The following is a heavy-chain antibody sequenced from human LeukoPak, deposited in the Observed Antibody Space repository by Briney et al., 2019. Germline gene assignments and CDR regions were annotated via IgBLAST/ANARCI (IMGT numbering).Heavy chain of an antibody. CDR3: ARASPINWNYGWFDP. D-gene: IGHD1-7*01. CDR2: IYHSGST. CDR1: GGSISSGGYS. Sequence: SQTLSLTCAVSGGSISSGGYSWSWIRQPPGXXXXXXXYIYHSGSTYYNPSLKSRVTISVDRSKNQFSLKLSSVTAADTAVYYCARASPINWNYGWFDPWGQGTLVTVSS. J-gene: IGHJ5*02. V-gene: IGHV4-30-2*01.